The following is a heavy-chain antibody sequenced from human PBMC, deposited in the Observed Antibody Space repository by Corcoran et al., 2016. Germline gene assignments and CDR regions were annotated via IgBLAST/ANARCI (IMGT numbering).Heavy chain of an antibody. D-gene: IGHD6-13*01. J-gene: IGHJ3*02. CDR1: GFTFSSYG. V-gene: IGHV3-33*01. CDR3: ARDCSSSWYRQHDAFDI. CDR2: IWYDGSNK. Sequence: QVQLVESGGGVVQPGRSLRLSCAASGFTFSSYGMHWVRQAPGKGLEWVAVIWYDGSNKYYADSVNGRCTISRDNSKNTLFLQMNSLRAEDTAVYYCARDCSSSWYRQHDAFDIWGQGTMVTVSS.